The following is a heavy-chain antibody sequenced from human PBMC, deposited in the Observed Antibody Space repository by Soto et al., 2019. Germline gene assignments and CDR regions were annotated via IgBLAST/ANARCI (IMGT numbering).Heavy chain of an antibody. CDR1: VFTFSSYG. V-gene: IGHV3-33*01. Sequence: VGSLRLSCASSVFTFSSYGRHLVRQDPVKVLEWVAVIWYDGSNKYYADSVKGRFTISRDNSKNTLYLQMNSLRAEDTAVYYCARDLVEEDGEDYYGMDVWGQGTTVTVSS. CDR3: ARDLVEEDGEDYYGMDV. J-gene: IGHJ6*02. CDR2: IWYDGSNK.